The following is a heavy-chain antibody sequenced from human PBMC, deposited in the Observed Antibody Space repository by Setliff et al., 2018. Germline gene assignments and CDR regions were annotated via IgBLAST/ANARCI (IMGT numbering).Heavy chain of an antibody. V-gene: IGHV3-7*01. D-gene: IGHD3-22*01. CDR1: GFTFSSYW. CDR2: IKQDGSEK. Sequence: PGGSLSLSCAASGFTFSSYWMSWVRQAPGKGLEWVANIKQDGSEKYYVDSVKGRFTISRDNAKNSLYLQMNSLRAEDTAVYYCARDVRVYDSSGYYYYYYGMDVWGQGTTGTVS. J-gene: IGHJ6*02. CDR3: ARDVRVYDSSGYYYYYYGMDV.